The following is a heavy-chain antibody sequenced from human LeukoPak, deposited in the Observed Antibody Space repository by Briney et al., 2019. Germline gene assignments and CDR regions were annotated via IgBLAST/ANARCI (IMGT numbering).Heavy chain of an antibody. V-gene: IGHV3-21*01. CDR1: GFTFSSYS. CDR3: ARALTGDSSGYYPSFDAFDI. J-gene: IGHJ3*02. D-gene: IGHD3-22*01. Sequence: GGSLRLSCAASGFTFSSYSMNWVRQAPGKGLEWVSSISSSSSYIYYADSVKGRFTISRDNAKNSLYLQMNSLRAEDTAVYYRARALTGDSSGYYPSFDAFDIWGQGTMVTVSS. CDR2: ISSSSSYI.